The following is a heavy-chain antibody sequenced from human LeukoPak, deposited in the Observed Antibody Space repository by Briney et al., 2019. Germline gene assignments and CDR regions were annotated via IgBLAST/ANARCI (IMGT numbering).Heavy chain of an antibody. CDR1: GFTSSNYA. Sequence: GESLRLSCAASGFTSSNYAMSWVRQAPGKGLEWVSVISGSGGSTYYADSVKGRFTISRDNSKNTLYLQMNSLRAEDTAVYYCAKGRVAVISRGDYFDYWGQGTLVTVSS. V-gene: IGHV3-23*01. D-gene: IGHD2-15*01. CDR3: AKGRVAVISRGDYFDY. J-gene: IGHJ4*02. CDR2: ISGSGGST.